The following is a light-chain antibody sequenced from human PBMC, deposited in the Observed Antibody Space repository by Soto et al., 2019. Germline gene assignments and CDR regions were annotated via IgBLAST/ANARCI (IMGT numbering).Light chain of an antibody. CDR2: AAS. V-gene: IGKV1-9*01. Sequence: DVQLTQSPSFLSASVGDRVTITCRASQGISNYLAWYQQKPGRAPKLLVYAASTLQSGVPSRFSGSRSGPEFTLTISSLQAEDSATYYCQQLSTYPHTFGQGTKLEIK. CDR3: QQLSTYPHT. CDR1: QGISNY. J-gene: IGKJ2*01.